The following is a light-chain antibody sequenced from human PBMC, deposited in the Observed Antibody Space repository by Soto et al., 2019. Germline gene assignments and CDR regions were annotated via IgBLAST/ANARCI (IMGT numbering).Light chain of an antibody. J-gene: IGKJ3*01. CDR2: DVS. Sequence: EIVLTQSPATLSLSPGERATLSCRASQSISSYLAWYQQKPGQAPRLLIYDVSNRAAAIPARFSGSGSGTDFILTISSLEPEDFAVYYCQQRNSPFTFGPGTRVDIK. CDR1: QSISSY. CDR3: QQRNSPFT. V-gene: IGKV3-11*01.